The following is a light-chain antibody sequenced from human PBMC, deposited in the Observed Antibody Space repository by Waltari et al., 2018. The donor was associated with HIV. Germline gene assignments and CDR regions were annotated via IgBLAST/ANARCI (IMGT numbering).Light chain of an antibody. CDR2: WAS. Sequence: DIVMTQSPDSLAVSLGVRAAIKCKSSQNILYYSTNKYYLAWYQQKPGQPPKLLIYWASTRASGVPDRFSGSASGTDFSLTIGSLQAEDVAVYYCQQYYNAPPWTFGRGTKVEIK. J-gene: IGKJ1*01. V-gene: IGKV4-1*01. CDR3: QQYYNAPPWT. CDR1: QNILYYSTNKYY.